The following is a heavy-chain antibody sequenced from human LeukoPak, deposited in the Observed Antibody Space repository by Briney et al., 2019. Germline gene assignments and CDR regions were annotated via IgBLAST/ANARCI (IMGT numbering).Heavy chain of an antibody. D-gene: IGHD3-22*01. J-gene: IGHJ4*02. CDR2: INTDGSST. Sequence: GGSLRLSCAASGFTFSGYWMHWVRQVPGKGLLWVSRINTDGSSTTYADSVKGRFTISRDNTKNTLYLQVNSLRAEDTAVYYCARQSYYYDTSGYYHDYWGQGTLVTVSS. V-gene: IGHV3-74*01. CDR3: ARQSYYYDTSGYYHDY. CDR1: GFTFSGYW.